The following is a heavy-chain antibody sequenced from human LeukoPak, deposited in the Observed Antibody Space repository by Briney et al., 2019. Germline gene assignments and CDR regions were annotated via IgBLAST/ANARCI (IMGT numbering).Heavy chain of an antibody. V-gene: IGHV3-48*04. J-gene: IGHJ6*03. D-gene: IGHD3-9*01. Sequence: EGSLRLSCAASGFTFSSYSMNWVRQAPGKGLEWVSYISSSSSTIYYADSVKGRFTISRDNAKNSLYLQMNSLRAEDTAVYYCARDGHTVLRYFDWLSPSYYYYYMDVWGKGTTVTVSS. CDR3: ARDGHTVLRYFDWLSPSYYYYYMDV. CDR2: ISSSSSTI. CDR1: GFTFSSYS.